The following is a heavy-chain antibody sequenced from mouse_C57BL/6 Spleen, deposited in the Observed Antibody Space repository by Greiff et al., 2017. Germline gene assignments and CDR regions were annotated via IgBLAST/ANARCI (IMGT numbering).Heavy chain of an antibody. Sequence: QVQLQQPGAELVKPGASVKVSCKASGYTFTSYWMHWVKQRPGQGLEWIGRIHPSDSDTNYNQKFKGKATLTVDKSSSTAYMQLSSLTSEDSAVYYCAIADYYGSSSYWYFEVWGTGTTVTVSS. CDR2: IHPSDSDT. D-gene: IGHD1-1*01. CDR1: GYTFTSYW. V-gene: IGHV1-74*01. CDR3: AIADYYGSSSYWYFEV. J-gene: IGHJ1*03.